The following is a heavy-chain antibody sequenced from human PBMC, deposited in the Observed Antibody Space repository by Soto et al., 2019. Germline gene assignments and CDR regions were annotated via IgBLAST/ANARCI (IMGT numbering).Heavy chain of an antibody. Sequence: GASVKVSCKASGYTFTSYAMHWVRQAPGQRLEWMGWTNAGNGNTKYSQKFQGRVTITRDTSASTAYMELSSLRSEDTAVYYCASFRRDCTNGVCPLSDFDYWGQGTLVTVSS. V-gene: IGHV1-3*01. CDR3: ASFRRDCTNGVCPLSDFDY. CDR1: GYTFTSYA. D-gene: IGHD2-8*01. J-gene: IGHJ4*02. CDR2: TNAGNGNT.